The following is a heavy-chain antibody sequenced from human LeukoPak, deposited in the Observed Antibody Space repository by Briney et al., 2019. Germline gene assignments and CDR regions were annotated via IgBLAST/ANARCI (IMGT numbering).Heavy chain of an antibody. Sequence: GGSLRLSCAASGFSFDDNAMYWVRQAPGKGLEWVSLISGDGATTYYADSVKGRFNISRDNSESSLYLQMNSLRIEDSALYYCAKDNQRGGFQHWGQGTLVTVSS. CDR2: ISGDGATT. CDR3: AKDNQRGGFQH. V-gene: IGHV3-43*02. CDR1: GFSFDDNA. J-gene: IGHJ1*01. D-gene: IGHD3-16*01.